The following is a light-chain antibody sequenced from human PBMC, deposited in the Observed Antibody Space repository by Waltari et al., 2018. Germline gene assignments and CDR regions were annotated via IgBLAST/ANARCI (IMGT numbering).Light chain of an antibody. CDR1: QNIYKY. J-gene: IGKJ2*01. Sequence: DIQMTQSPSSLSASVGDRVTITCRASQNIYKYVSWYQQKPGKAPDLLIPSASTLQSNVPSRFSGSGSGTEFTLIINSLQPEDFGTYFCQQCYGLPYTFGQGTKVEI. V-gene: IGKV1-39*01. CDR2: SAS. CDR3: QQCYGLPYT.